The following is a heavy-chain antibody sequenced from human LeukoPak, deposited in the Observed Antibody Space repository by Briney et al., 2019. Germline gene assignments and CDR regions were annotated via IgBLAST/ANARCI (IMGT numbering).Heavy chain of an antibody. Sequence: ASETLSLTCTVSGGSINGHYWSWIRQPPGKGLEWIGFIYYSGYTNYNPSLKSRVTISVDTSKNQFSLKLGSVTAADTAVYYCARQAHRTSTTCNPFDYWGQGTLVTVSS. V-gene: IGHV4-59*08. D-gene: IGHD2-2*01. J-gene: IGHJ4*02. CDR1: GGSINGHY. CDR3: ARQAHRTSTTCNPFDY. CDR2: IYYSGYT.